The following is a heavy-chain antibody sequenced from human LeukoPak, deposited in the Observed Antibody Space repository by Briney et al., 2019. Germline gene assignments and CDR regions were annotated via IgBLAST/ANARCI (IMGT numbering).Heavy chain of an antibody. CDR3: ARDPLGWFDP. J-gene: IGHJ5*02. V-gene: IGHV4-31*03. CDR1: GGSISSGGYY. CDR2: IYYSGST. Sequence: SETLSLTCTVSGGSISSGGYYWSWIRQHPGKGLEWIGYIYYSGSTYYNPSLKSRVTISVDTSKNQFSLKLSSVTAADTAVYYCARDPLGWFDPWGQGTLVTVSS.